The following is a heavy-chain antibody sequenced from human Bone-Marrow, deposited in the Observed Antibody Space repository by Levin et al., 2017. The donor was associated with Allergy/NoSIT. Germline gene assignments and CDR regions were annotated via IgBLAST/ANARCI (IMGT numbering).Heavy chain of an antibody. V-gene: IGHV4-4*02. D-gene: IGHD6-25*01. Sequence: PSETLSLTCAVSGGSISSSNWWSWVRQPPGKGLEWIGEIYHSGSTNYNPSLKSRVTISVDKSKNQFSLKLSSVTAADTAVYYCARTWRSSEGSYYMDVWGKGTTVTVSS. CDR2: IYHSGST. CDR3: ARTWRSSEGSYYMDV. J-gene: IGHJ6*03. CDR1: GGSISSSNW.